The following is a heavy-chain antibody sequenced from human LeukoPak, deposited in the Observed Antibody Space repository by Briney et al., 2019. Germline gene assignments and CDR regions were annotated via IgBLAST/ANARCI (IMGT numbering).Heavy chain of an antibody. V-gene: IGHV3-48*03. Sequence: GGSLRLSCAASGFTFSSYEMNWVRQAPGKGLEWVSYISSSGSTIYYADSVKGRFTISRDNAKNSLYLQMNSLKAEDTAVYYCARISPPYRSSWNAFDIWGQGTMVTVSS. D-gene: IGHD6-13*01. CDR1: GFTFSSYE. J-gene: IGHJ3*02. CDR3: ARISPPYRSSWNAFDI. CDR2: ISSSGSTI.